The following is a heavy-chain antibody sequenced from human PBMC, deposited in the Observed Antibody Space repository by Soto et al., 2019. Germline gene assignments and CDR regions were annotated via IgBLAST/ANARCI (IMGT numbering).Heavy chain of an antibody. V-gene: IGHV2-5*01. J-gene: IGHJ5*02. D-gene: IGHD1-20*01. Sequence: FGDTLVNRTQTLTLTCSFSGFSLRNFGVGVGWIRQPPGKALEWVALIYWNDDKRYSPSLKSRLTLTKDTSKEQVVLTMTNVDPAETATSDGANKFDNVDRFDPCRQRTLVTASS. CDR3: ANKFDNVDRFDP. CDR2: IYWNDDK. CDR1: GFSLRNFGVG.